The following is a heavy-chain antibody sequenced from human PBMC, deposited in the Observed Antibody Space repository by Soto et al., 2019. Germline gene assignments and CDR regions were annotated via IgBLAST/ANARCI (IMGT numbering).Heavy chain of an antibody. CDR2: MFYSGVA. D-gene: IGHD6-6*01. Sequence: SETHSLTSTVSGGFLSKFYWSWVRQTPEGGLEWIGYMFYSGVANYDPALKSRAAISLDMSKNQFSLKLSSVTAADTAGYYCARLVSEFKAHETTYYLAYWGGGTLVPVSS. V-gene: IGHV4-59*01. CDR3: ARLVSEFKAHETTYYLAY. CDR1: GGFLSKFY. J-gene: IGHJ4*02.